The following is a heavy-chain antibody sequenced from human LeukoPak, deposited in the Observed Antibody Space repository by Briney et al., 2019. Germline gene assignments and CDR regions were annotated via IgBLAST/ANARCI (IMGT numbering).Heavy chain of an antibody. CDR2: LYYSGST. D-gene: IGHD2-8*01. J-gene: IGHJ4*02. CDR3: ARHVYCTNGICFDY. CDR1: GGSISSYS. Sequence: PSETLSLTCTVSGGSISSYSWNWIRQPPGRGLEWIGNLYYSGSTNYNPPLKSRVTMSVDTSKNQFSLKLSSVTAADTAVYYCARHVYCTNGICFDYWGQGTLVTVSS. V-gene: IGHV4-59*08.